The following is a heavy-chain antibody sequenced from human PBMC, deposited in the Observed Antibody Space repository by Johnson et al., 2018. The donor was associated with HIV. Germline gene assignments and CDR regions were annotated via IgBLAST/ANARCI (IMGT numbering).Heavy chain of an antibody. CDR3: AKDWGIAAAGTDAFDI. CDR1: GFTVSSNY. J-gene: IGHJ3*02. Sequence: VQLVESGGGVVRPGGSLRLSCAASGFTVSSNYMSWVRQAPGKGLEWVSLIYSGGITYYADSVKGRFTISRDNSKNTLYLQMNSLRAEDTAVYYCAKDWGIAAAGTDAFDIWGQGTMVTVSS. V-gene: IGHV3-53*01. CDR2: IYSGGIT. D-gene: IGHD6-13*01.